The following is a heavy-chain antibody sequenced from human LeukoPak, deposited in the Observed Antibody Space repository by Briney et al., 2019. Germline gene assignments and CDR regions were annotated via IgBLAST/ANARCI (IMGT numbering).Heavy chain of an antibody. CDR1: GYTFTGYY. CDR3: ASSRTGYCSGGSCYGWFGP. V-gene: IGHV1-2*02. D-gene: IGHD2-15*01. Sequence: ASVKVSCKASGYTFTGYYMHWVRQAPGQGLEWMGWINPNSGGTNYAQKFQGRVTMTRDTSISTAYMELSRLSSDDTAVYYGASSRTGYCSGGSCYGWFGPWGQGTLVTVSS. J-gene: IGHJ5*02. CDR2: INPNSGGT.